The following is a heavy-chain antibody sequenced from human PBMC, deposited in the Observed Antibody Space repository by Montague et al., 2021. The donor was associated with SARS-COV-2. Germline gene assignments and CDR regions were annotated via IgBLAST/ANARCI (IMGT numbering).Heavy chain of an antibody. CDR3: ARNPAVTGMAATISWYFDL. Sequence: SLRFSCAASGFTFSGYAMSWVRQAPGKGLEWVSSVFASGSGTYYADSVKGRFTISRDNSKSTLFLQMNSLRAEDTAIYYCARNPAVTGMAATISWYFDLWGRGTLVTASS. J-gene: IGHJ2*01. CDR1: GFTFSGYA. V-gene: IGHV3-23*03. D-gene: IGHD5-24*01. CDR2: VFASGSGT.